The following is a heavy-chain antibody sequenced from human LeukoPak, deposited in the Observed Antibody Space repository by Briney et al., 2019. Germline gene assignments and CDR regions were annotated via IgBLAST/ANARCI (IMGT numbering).Heavy chain of an antibody. CDR3: ARGSFSGYDSAFDY. V-gene: IGHV3-66*01. D-gene: IGHD5-12*01. J-gene: IGHJ4*02. Sequence: GGSLRLSCAASGFSVSSDYMTWVRQAPGKGLEWVSAISGSGGSTYYADSVKGRFTISRDNSKNTLYLQMNSLRAEDTAVYYCARGSFSGYDSAFDYWGQGTLVTVSS. CDR2: ISGSGGST. CDR1: GFSVSSDY.